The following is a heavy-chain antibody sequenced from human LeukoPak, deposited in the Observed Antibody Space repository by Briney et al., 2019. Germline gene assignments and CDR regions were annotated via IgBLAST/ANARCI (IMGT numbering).Heavy chain of an antibody. CDR1: GGSISSSSYY. CDR2: IYYSGST. CDR3: ARVVEGVRYAEVEYFQH. D-gene: IGHD3-9*01. V-gene: IGHV4-39*07. Sequence: SETLSLTCTVSGGSISSSSYYWGWIRQTPGKGLEWIGSIYYSGSTYYNPSLKSRVTISVDTSKNQFSLKLSSVTAADTAVYYCARVVEGVRYAEVEYFQHWGQGTLVTVSS. J-gene: IGHJ1*01.